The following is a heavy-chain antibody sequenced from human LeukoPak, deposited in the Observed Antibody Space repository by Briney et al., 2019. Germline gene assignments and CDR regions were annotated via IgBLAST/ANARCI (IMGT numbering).Heavy chain of an antibody. Sequence: GGSLRLSCAASGFTFSSYSMNWVRQAPGKGLEWVSSISSSSSYIYYADSVKGRFTISRDNAKNSLYLQMNSLRAEDTAVYYCARGRYDYVWGSYRYLDYWGQGTLVTVSS. J-gene: IGHJ4*02. CDR1: GFTFSSYS. CDR3: ARGRYDYVWGSYRYLDY. CDR2: ISSSSSYI. D-gene: IGHD3-16*02. V-gene: IGHV3-21*01.